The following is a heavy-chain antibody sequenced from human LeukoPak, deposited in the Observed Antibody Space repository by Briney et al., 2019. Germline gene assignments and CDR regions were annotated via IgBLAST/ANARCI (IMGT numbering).Heavy chain of an antibody. Sequence: GGSLRLSCAASGFTFSNALMTWVRQAPGTGLEWVGHVKSKTDGGTTDCAAPVKGRFSISRDDSKTTLYLQMNSLKTEDTAVYYCTTWDGVNWGQGTMVTVSS. CDR3: TTWDGVN. V-gene: IGHV3-15*01. CDR1: GFTFSNAL. CDR2: VKSKTDGGTT. D-gene: IGHD1-26*01. J-gene: IGHJ3*01.